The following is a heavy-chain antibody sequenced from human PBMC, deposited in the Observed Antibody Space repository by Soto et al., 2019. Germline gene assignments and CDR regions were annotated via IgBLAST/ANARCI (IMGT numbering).Heavy chain of an antibody. CDR2: IYYSGST. J-gene: IGHJ4*02. CDR1: GGSISSYY. V-gene: IGHV4-59*01. Sequence: PSETLSLTCTVSGGSISSYYWSWIRQPPGKGLEWIGYIYYSGSTNYNPSLKSRVTISLDTSKNQFSLKLSPVTAADTAVYYCARTYYDFWSGYYTTNYFDYWGQGTLVTVSS. CDR3: ARTYYDFWSGYYTTNYFDY. D-gene: IGHD3-3*01.